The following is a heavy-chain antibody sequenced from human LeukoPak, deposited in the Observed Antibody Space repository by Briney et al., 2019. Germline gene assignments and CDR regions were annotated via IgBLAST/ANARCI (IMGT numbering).Heavy chain of an antibody. CDR2: ISYDGSNK. Sequence: GRSLRLSCAASGFTFSGYAMHWVRQAPGKGLEWVAVISYDGSNKYYADSVKGRFTISRDNSKNTLYLQMNSLRAEDTAVYYCARGRWLQPFDYWGQGTLVTVSS. V-gene: IGHV3-30-3*01. CDR1: GFTFSGYA. D-gene: IGHD5-12*01. CDR3: ARGRWLQPFDY. J-gene: IGHJ4*02.